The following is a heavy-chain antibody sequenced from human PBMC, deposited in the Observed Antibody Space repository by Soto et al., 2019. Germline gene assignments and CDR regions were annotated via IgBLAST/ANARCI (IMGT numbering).Heavy chain of an antibody. D-gene: IGHD3-22*01. CDR1: GGSISSGDYY. V-gene: IGHV4-30-4*01. J-gene: IGHJ6*02. Sequence: TLSLTCTVSGGSISSGDYYWSWIRQPPGKGLEWIGYIYYSGSTYYNPSLKSRVTISVDTSKNQFSLKLSSVTAADTAVYYCARDQGDYYDSSGPLGMDVWGQGTTVTVSS. CDR3: ARDQGDYYDSSGPLGMDV. CDR2: IYYSGST.